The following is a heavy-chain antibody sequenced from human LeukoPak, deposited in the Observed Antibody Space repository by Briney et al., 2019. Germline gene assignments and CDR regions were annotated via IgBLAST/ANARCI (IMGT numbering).Heavy chain of an antibody. CDR2: IYYSGST. J-gene: IGHJ4*02. Sequence: SETLSLTCTVSGASISGYYWNWIRQPPGKGLEWIGYIYYSGSTNYNPSLMGRVTISEDTSKNQFSLKLSSVTAADTAIYYCARGPAWYFNYWGQGTLVTVSS. D-gene: IGHD2-15*01. CDR3: ARGPAWYFNY. V-gene: IGHV4-59*01. CDR1: GASISGYY.